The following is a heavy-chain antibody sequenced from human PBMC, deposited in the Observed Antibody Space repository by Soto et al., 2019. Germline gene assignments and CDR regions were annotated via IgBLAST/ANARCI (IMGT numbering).Heavy chain of an antibody. V-gene: IGHV4-30-4*01. CDR2: IYYSGST. Sequence: QVQLQESGPGLVKPSQTLSLTCTVSGGSISSGDYYWSWIRQPPGKGLEWIGYIYYSGSTYYNPSLKSRVTISVDTSKNQFSLKLSSVTAADTAVYYCARDFTAYCISTSCYEGHGMDVWGQGTTVTVSS. CDR1: GGSISSGDYY. D-gene: IGHD2-2*01. J-gene: IGHJ6*02. CDR3: ARDFTAYCISTSCYEGHGMDV.